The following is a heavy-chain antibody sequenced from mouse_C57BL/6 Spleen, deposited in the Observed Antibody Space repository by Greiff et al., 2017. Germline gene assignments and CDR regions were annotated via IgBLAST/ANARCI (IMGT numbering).Heavy chain of an antibody. Sequence: EVKVEESGGGLVQPGGSMKLSCVASGFTFSNYWMNWVRQSPEKGLEWVAQISSKSDNSATHYAESVKGRFTISRDDSKSSVYRQMNNLRAEDTGISYCASQSEGYFDVWGTKATVTVSS. V-gene: IGHV6-3*01. J-gene: IGHJ1*03. CDR3: ASQSEGYFDV. CDR1: GFTFSNYW. CDR2: ISSKSDNSAT.